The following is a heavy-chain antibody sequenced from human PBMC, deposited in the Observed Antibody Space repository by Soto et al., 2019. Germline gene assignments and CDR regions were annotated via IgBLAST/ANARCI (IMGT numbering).Heavy chain of an antibody. CDR3: TRHITEGYYDILTGYRPSTNYYYYGMDV. V-gene: IGHV3-73*01. J-gene: IGHJ6*02. D-gene: IGHD3-9*01. Sequence: GGSLRLSCAASSFTFSGSAMHWVRQASGKGLEWVGRIRDKANSYATAYTASVKGRFTISRDDSKNTAYLQMNSLKTEDTAVYYCTRHITEGYYDILTGYRPSTNYYYYGMDVWGQGTTVTVS. CDR1: SFTFSGSA. CDR2: IRDKANSYAT.